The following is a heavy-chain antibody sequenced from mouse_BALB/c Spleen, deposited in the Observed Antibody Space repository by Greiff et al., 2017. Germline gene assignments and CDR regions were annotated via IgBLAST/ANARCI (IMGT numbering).Heavy chain of an antibody. CDR2: INPSNGRT. D-gene: IGHD1-1*01. J-gene: IGHJ2*01. CDR1: GYTFTSYW. CDR3: TKSRFGTTVGDFDY. Sequence: QVQLQQPGAELVKPGASVKLSCKASGYTFTSYWMNWVKQRPGQGLEWIGEINPSNGRTNYTAKFKSKATLTVNKSSSTAYMQLSSLTSEYSAVYYCTKSRFGTTVGDFDYWGQGTTLTVSS. V-gene: IGHV1S81*02.